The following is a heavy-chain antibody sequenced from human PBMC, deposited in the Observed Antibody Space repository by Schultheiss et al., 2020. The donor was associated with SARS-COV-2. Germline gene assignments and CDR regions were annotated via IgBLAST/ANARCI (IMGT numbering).Heavy chain of an antibody. J-gene: IGHJ4*02. CDR2: ISGSGGST. CDR1: FTTYD. V-gene: IGHV3-23*01. CDR3: TTYDRLGPDY. D-gene: IGHD3-22*01. Sequence: FTTYDMHWVRQAPGKGLEWVSAISGSGGSTYYADSVKGRFTISRDNSKNTLYLQMNSLRAEDTAVYYCTTYDRLGPDYWGQGTLVTVSS.